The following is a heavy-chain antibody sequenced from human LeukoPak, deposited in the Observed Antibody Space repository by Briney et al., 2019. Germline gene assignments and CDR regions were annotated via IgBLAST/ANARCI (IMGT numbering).Heavy chain of an antibody. V-gene: IGHV4-30-2*06. D-gene: IGHD5/OR15-5a*01. CDR3: ARDPSGNDFSVYAPKGGAFDI. J-gene: IGHJ3*02. CDR1: GDSITDGNEY. CDR2: IHHSGST. Sequence: PSETLSLTCTLSGDSITDGNEYWSWIRQSPGRGLEWIGYIHHSGSTDCNPSFKSRVTISIDRSQISLKMTSLTDADTAVYYCARDPSGNDFSVYAPKGGAFDIWGQGTLVTVSS.